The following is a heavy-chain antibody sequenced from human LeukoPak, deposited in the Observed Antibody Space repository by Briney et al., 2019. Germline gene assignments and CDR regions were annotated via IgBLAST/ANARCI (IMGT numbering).Heavy chain of an antibody. D-gene: IGHD6-19*01. V-gene: IGHV3-23*01. CDR1: GFTVSSNY. Sequence: GGSLRLSCAASGFTVSSNYMSWVRQAPGKGLEWVSAISGSGGSTYYADSVKGRFTISRDNSKNTLYLQMNILRAEDTAVYYCAKVRGSGWYLVDYWGQGTLVTVSS. J-gene: IGHJ4*02. CDR3: AKVRGSGWYLVDY. CDR2: ISGSGGST.